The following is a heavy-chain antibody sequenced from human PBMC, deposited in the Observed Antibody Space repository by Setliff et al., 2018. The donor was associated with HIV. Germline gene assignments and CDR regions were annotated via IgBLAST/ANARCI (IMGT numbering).Heavy chain of an antibody. CDR3: ARDRMSSGYTAAFEI. J-gene: IGHJ3*02. Sequence: SETLSLTCTVSGDSINSGDSYWTWIRHHPGKGLEWIGYIYYSGSTNYNPSLKSRVIISVDSSKNQFFLKLTSVTAADTAMYYCARDRMSSGYTAAFEIWGQGTVVTVSS. CDR2: IYYSGST. D-gene: IGHD3-22*01. V-gene: IGHV4-31*03. CDR1: GDSINSGDSY.